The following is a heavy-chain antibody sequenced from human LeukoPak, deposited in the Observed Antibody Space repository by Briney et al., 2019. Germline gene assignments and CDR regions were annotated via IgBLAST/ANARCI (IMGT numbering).Heavy chain of an antibody. J-gene: IGHJ2*01. D-gene: IGHD2-8*01. CDR2: IIPILGIA. CDR3: ARDPSMTWYFDL. CDR1: GGTFSSYT. V-gene: IGHV1-69*04. Sequence: PVKVSCKASGGTFSSYTISWVRQAPGQGLEWMGRIIPILGIANYAQKFQGRVTITADKSTSTAYMELSSLRSEDTAAYYCARDPSMTWYFDLWGRGTLVTVSS.